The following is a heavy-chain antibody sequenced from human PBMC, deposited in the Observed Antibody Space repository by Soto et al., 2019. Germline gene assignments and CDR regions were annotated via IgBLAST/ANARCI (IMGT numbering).Heavy chain of an antibody. CDR3: ARDVEYSGYDLRAAFDI. D-gene: IGHD5-12*01. J-gene: IGHJ3*02. CDR1: GYTFTSYG. CDR2: ISAYNGNT. V-gene: IGHV1-18*01. Sequence: QVQLVQSGAEVKKPGASVKVSCKASGYTFTSYGISWVRQAPGQGLEWMGWISAYNGNTNYAQKPQGRVTMTTDTYTSTAYMELRRLRSDDTAVYSCARDVEYSGYDLRAAFDIWGQGTMVTVSS.